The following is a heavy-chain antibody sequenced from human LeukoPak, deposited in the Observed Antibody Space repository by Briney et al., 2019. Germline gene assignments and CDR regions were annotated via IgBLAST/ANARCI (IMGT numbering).Heavy chain of an antibody. CDR2: IYYNGNT. J-gene: IGHJ6*02. V-gene: IGHV4-59*01. Sequence: SETLSLTCTVSGGFISSYYWSWIRQPPGKGLEWIGYIYYNGNTNYSPSLKSRVTMSVDTSKNLFSLKVSSVTAADTAVYYCARGRSNYYGMGVWGQGTTVTVSS. D-gene: IGHD1-26*01. CDR1: GGFISSYY. CDR3: ARGRSNYYGMGV.